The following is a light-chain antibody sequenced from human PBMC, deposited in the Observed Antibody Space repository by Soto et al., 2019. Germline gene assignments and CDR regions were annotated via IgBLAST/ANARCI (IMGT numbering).Light chain of an antibody. CDR3: QQYGSSPET. CDR1: QSVSSNY. J-gene: IGKJ3*01. Sequence: EIVLKQSPGTLSLSPGERATLSCRASQSVSSNYLAWYQQKPGQAPSLLIYGASSRATGIPDRFSGSGSGTDFTLTISRLEPEDFAMYYCQQYGSSPETFGPGTKVDIK. V-gene: IGKV3-20*01. CDR2: GAS.